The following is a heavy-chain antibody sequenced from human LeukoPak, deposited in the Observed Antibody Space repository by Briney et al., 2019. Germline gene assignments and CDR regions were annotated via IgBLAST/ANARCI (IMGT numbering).Heavy chain of an antibody. Sequence: GGSLRLSXAASGFTFSSYGMHWVRQAPGKGLEWVAFIRYDGSNKYYADSVKGRFTISRDNSKNTVYLQMNSLRAEDTAVYYCAKLGSHSPDYWGQGTLVTVSS. CDR2: IRYDGSNK. D-gene: IGHD3-10*01. CDR1: GFTFSSYG. V-gene: IGHV3-30*02. CDR3: AKLGSHSPDY. J-gene: IGHJ4*02.